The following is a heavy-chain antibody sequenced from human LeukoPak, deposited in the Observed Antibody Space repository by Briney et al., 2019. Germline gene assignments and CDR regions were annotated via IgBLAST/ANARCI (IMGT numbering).Heavy chain of an antibody. D-gene: IGHD6-13*01. V-gene: IGHV4-34*01. CDR3: ARGEGSILAAAGLFYDY. Sequence: PSETLSLTCAVYGGSFSGYYWSWIRQPPGKGLEWIGEINHSGSTNYNPSLKSRVTISVDTSKNQFSLKLSSVTAADTAVYYCARGEGSILAAAGLFYDYWGQGTLVTVSS. J-gene: IGHJ4*02. CDR2: INHSGST. CDR1: GGSFSGYY.